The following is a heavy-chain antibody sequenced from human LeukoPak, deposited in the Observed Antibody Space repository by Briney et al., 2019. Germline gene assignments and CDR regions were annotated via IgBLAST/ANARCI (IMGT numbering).Heavy chain of an antibody. D-gene: IGHD6-6*01. CDR1: GFTFSSYG. Sequence: GGSLRLSCAASGFTFSSYGMSWVRQAPGKGLEWVSAISDGGGSTYYADSVKGRFTISRDNSKNTLYLDMKSLRAEDTAVYYCAKRVEYSSSSGGYFDYWGQGTLVTVSS. CDR2: ISDGGGST. J-gene: IGHJ4*02. V-gene: IGHV3-23*01. CDR3: AKRVEYSSSSGGYFDY.